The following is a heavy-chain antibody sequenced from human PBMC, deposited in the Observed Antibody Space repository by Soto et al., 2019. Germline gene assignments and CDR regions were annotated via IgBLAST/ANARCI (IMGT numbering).Heavy chain of an antibody. D-gene: IGHD3-3*01. CDR1: GYTFTGYY. J-gene: IGHJ5*02. CDR2: INPNSGGT. Sequence: QVQLVQSGAEVKKPGASVKVSCKASGYTFTGYYMHWVRQAPGQGLEWMGWINPNSGGTNYAQKFQGWVTMTRDTSISTAYMELSGLRSDDTAVYYCARGGGDFWHSTRKGGFDPWGQGTLVTVSS. V-gene: IGHV1-2*04. CDR3: ARGGGDFWHSTRKGGFDP.